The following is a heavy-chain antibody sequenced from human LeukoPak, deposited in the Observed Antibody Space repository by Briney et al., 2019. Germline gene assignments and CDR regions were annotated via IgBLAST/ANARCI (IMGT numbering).Heavy chain of an antibody. J-gene: IGHJ4*02. V-gene: IGHV3-30*03. Sequence: PGGSLRLSCAASGFTFSNYGMHWVRQAPGKGLEWVAVVSSDGSIDYYADSLRGRFTISRDNAKNSLYLEMNSLRAEDTGVYYCAREGVRAARDYWGQGTLVAVSS. CDR1: GFTFSNYG. CDR3: AREGVRAARDY. D-gene: IGHD2-8*01. CDR2: VSSDGSID.